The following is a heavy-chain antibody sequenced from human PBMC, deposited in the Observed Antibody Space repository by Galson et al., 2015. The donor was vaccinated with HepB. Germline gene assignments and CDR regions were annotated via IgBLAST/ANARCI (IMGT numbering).Heavy chain of an antibody. CDR1: GYSLRELA. Sequence: SVKVSCKVSGYSLRELAVNWVRQTPGKGPEWMGGFDPEEGESIYSQKFQGRVKMTEDTSRDTVYMELSRLRSEDTGLYYCATGRPGEGVSSYYSDYWGQGTLVIVSS. CDR2: FDPEEGES. V-gene: IGHV1-24*01. CDR3: ATGRPGEGVSSYYSDY. D-gene: IGHD3-10*01. J-gene: IGHJ4*02.